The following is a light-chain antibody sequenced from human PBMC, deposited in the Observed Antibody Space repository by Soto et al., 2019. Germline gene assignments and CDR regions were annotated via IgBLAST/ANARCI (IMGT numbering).Light chain of an antibody. J-gene: IGKJ2*01. CDR2: GAS. Sequence: EIVLTQSPGTLSLSPGERATLSCRASQSVSSSYLAWYQQKPGQAPSPLIYGASSRATGIPARFSGSGSGTDFTLTISRLEPEDCAVYYCQQYGSSRAFGQGTNLESK. CDR1: QSVSSSY. CDR3: QQYGSSRA. V-gene: IGKV3-20*01.